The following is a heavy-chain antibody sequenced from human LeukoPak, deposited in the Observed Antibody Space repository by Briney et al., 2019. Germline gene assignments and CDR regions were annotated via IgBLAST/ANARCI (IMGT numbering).Heavy chain of an antibody. V-gene: IGHV3-30-3*01. D-gene: IGHD3-3*01. J-gene: IGHJ3*02. CDR1: GFTFSSYA. CDR3: ARTYDFGRGPPGDAFDN. Sequence: GGSLRLSCAASGFTFSSYAMHWVRQAPGKGLEWVAVISYDGSNKYYADSVQGRFTISRDNAKESVFLQMNSLRADDTAVYYCARTYDFGRGPPGDAFDNWGPGTLVIVSS. CDR2: ISYDGSNK.